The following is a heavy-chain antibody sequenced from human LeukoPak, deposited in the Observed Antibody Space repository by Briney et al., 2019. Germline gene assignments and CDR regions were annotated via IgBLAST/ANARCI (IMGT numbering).Heavy chain of an antibody. J-gene: IGHJ4*02. Sequence: SETLSLTCTVSGDSISSGDYYWNWIRQPPGKGLGWIGYIYYSGSSNYNPSLKSRVTISVDTSKNQFSLNLSSVTAADTAVYYCARWYYYGSGRRQFDYWGQGTLVAVSS. V-gene: IGHV4-30-4*01. CDR1: GDSISSGDYY. CDR2: IYYSGSS. D-gene: IGHD3-10*01. CDR3: ARWYYYGSGRRQFDY.